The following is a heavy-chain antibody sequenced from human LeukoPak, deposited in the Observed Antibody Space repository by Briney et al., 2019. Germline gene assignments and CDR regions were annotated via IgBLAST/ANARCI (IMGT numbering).Heavy chain of an antibody. V-gene: IGHV4-39*07. CDR3: ARGVIVVTNWDWFDP. D-gene: IGHD2/OR15-2a*01. CDR1: DVSISSSRYY. CDR2: MYYTGST. J-gene: IGHJ5*02. Sequence: PSQTLSLTCTVSDVSISSSRYYWGWIRQPPVRGLEWIGSMYYTGSTYYNPSLKSRVTISLDTSKNQFSLKLNSVTAADTAIYYCARGVIVVTNWDWFDPWGQGTLVTVSS.